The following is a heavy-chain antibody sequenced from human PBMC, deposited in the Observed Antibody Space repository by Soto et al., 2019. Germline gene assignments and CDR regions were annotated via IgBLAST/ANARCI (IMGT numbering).Heavy chain of an antibody. CDR2: IYYSGRT. Sequence: SETLSLTCTVSGGSISSGGYYWSWICQHPGKGLEWIGYIYYSGRTYYNPSLHSRVSIAVDTTENQFSLKLTSATAADTSVYYCARGSFSSSSSWFDPWGRGTLVTVSS. J-gene: IGHJ5*02. CDR3: ARGSFSSSSSWFDP. CDR1: GGSISSGGYY. D-gene: IGHD6-6*01. V-gene: IGHV4-31*03.